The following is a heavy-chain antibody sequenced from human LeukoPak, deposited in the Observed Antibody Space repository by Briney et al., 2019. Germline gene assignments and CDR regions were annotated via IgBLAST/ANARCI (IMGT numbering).Heavy chain of an antibody. V-gene: IGHV3-74*01. CDR1: GFTFSNYW. CDR3: ARSNQADDY. Sequence: QTGGSLRLSCAASGFTFSNYWMHWVHQVPGKGLVWVARINPGGSSITYADSVKSRFTISRDNAKNTLYLQMDSLRAEDTGVYYCARSNQADDYWGQGTLVTVSS. J-gene: IGHJ4*02. CDR2: INPGGSSI. D-gene: IGHD1-14*01.